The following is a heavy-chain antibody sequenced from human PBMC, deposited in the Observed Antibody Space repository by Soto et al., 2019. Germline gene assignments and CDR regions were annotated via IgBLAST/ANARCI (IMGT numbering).Heavy chain of an antibody. J-gene: IGHJ3*02. CDR1: GYTLTELS. CDR3: ATDPYSSGWDPNDAFDI. D-gene: IGHD6-19*01. V-gene: IGHV1-24*01. CDR2: FDPEDGET. Sequence: ASVKVSCEVSGYTLTELSMHWVRQAPGKGLEWMGGFDPEDGETIYAQKFQGRVTMTEDTSTDTAYMELSSLRSEDTAVYYCATDPYSSGWDPNDAFDIWGQGTMVTVSS.